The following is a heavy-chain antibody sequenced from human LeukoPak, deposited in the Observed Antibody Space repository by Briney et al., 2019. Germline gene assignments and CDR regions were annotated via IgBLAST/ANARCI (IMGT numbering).Heavy chain of an antibody. CDR1: GYTFTNYY. CDR3: ARDPISGYSSGWNNFDY. CDR2: FDPEDGET. Sequence: ASVKVSCKASGYTFTNYYIHWVRQAPGKGLEWMGGFDPEDGETIYAQKFQGRVTMTEDTSTDTAYMELSSLRSEDTAVYYCARDPISGYSSGWNNFDYWGQGTLVTVSS. V-gene: IGHV1-24*01. J-gene: IGHJ4*02. D-gene: IGHD6-19*01.